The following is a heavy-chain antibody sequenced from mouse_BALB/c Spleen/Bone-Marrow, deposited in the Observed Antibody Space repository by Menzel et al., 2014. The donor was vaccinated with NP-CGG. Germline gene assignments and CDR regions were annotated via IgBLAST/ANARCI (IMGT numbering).Heavy chain of an antibody. J-gene: IGHJ3*01. Sequence: VQLKESGPGLVAPSQSLSITCTVSEFSLTSYGVHWVRQPPGKGLEWLGVIWAGGSTNYNSALMSRLSISKDNSKSQVFLKMNSLQTDDTAMYYCARGGSGRAWFAYWGQGTLVTVSA. CDR3: ARGGSGRAWFAY. CDR1: EFSLTSYG. CDR2: IWAGGST. D-gene: IGHD1-1*01. V-gene: IGHV2-9*02.